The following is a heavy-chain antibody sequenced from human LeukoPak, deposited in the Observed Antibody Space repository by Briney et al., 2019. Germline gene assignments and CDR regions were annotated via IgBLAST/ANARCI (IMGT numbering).Heavy chain of an antibody. CDR2: ISWNSGSI. Sequence: GGSLRLSCAASGFTFDDYAMHWVRQAPGKGLEWVSGISWNSGSIGYADSVKGRFTISRDNAKNSLYLQMNSLRAEDTALYYCAKPPYDSSGYYQVYFDYWGQGTLVTVSS. CDR3: AKPPYDSSGYYQVYFDY. CDR1: GFTFDDYA. D-gene: IGHD3-22*01. J-gene: IGHJ4*02. V-gene: IGHV3-9*01.